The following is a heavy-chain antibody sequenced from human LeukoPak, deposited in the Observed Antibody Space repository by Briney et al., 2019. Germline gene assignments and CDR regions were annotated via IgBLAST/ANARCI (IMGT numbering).Heavy chain of an antibody. V-gene: IGHV3-48*04. CDR3: ARASYSSIGRKYDYYMDV. CDR2: ISSSSSTI. CDR1: GITFSSYS. J-gene: IGHJ6*03. Sequence: PGGSLRLSCAASGITFSSYSMNWVRQAPGKGLEWVSYISSSSSTIYYADSVKGRFTISRDNAKNSLYLQMNSMRAEDTAVYYCARASYSSIGRKYDYYMDVWGKGTTVTVSS. D-gene: IGHD6-13*01.